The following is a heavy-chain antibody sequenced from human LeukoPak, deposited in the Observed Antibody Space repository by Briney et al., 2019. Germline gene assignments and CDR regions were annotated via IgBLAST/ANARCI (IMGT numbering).Heavy chain of an antibody. J-gene: IGHJ6*02. CDR2: ISYDGSNK. Sequence: GGSLGLSCAASGFTFSSYAMHWVRQAPGKGLEWVAVISYDGSNKYYADSVKGRFTISRDNSKNTLYLQMNSLRAEDTAVYYCARGREAYCGGDCYSDTLYYYYGMDVWGQGTTVTVSS. CDR1: GFTFSSYA. CDR3: ARGREAYCGGDCYSDTLYYYYGMDV. V-gene: IGHV3-30-3*01. D-gene: IGHD2-21*02.